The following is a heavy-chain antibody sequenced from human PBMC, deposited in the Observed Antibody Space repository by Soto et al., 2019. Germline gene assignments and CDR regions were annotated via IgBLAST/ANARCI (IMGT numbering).Heavy chain of an antibody. CDR1: GGSISSGGYY. CDR3: ARGYCHNGVCPKWFDP. V-gene: IGHV4-31*03. CDR2: IYYSGST. Sequence: PSETLSLTCTVSGGSISSGGYYWSWIRQHPGKGLEWIGYIYYSGSTYYNPSLKSRVTISVDTSKNQFSLKLSSVTAADTAVYYCARGYCHNGVCPKWFDPWGQGTQVTVSS. J-gene: IGHJ5*02. D-gene: IGHD2-8*01.